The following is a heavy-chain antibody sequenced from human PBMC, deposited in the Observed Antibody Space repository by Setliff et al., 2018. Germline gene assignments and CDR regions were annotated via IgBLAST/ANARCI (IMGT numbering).Heavy chain of an antibody. CDR2: INSDGSST. CDR1: GFTFSSYW. Sequence: GESLKISCAASGFTFSSYWMHWVRQAPGKGLVWVSRINSDGSSTSYADSVKGRFTISRDNAKNTLFLEMNSLRTEDTAVYYCAKGQGQYYDSSGYYGRVLDYWGQGTLVTVSS. J-gene: IGHJ4*02. CDR3: AKGQGQYYDSSGYYGRVLDY. V-gene: IGHV3-74*01. D-gene: IGHD3-22*01.